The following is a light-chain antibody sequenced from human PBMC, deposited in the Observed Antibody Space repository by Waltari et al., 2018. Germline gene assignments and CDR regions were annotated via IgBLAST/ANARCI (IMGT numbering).Light chain of an antibody. CDR2: RNN. Sequence: QAGLTQPPSVSKGLRQTATLTCTGNSNNVGDQGAAWLQQHQGHPPKLLSYRNNDRPSGISARLSASMSGNTASLTITGLQPEDEADYYCSAWDSSLSAWVFGGGTKLTVL. CDR3: SAWDSSLSAWV. CDR1: SNNVGDQG. V-gene: IGLV10-54*01. J-gene: IGLJ3*02.